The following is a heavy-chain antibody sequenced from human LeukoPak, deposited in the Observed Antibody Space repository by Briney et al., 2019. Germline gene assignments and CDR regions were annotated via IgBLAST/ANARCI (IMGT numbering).Heavy chain of an antibody. CDR2: MNPNSGNT. D-gene: IGHD5-18*01. Sequence: GASVKVSCKASGYTFTSYDINWVRQAPGQGLEWMGWMNPNSGNTGYAQKFQGRVTMTEDTSTDTAYMELSSLRSEDTAVYYCATDRRIQLWGRNFDYWGQGTLVTVSS. V-gene: IGHV1-8*01. CDR3: ATDRRIQLWGRNFDY. J-gene: IGHJ4*02. CDR1: GYTFTSYD.